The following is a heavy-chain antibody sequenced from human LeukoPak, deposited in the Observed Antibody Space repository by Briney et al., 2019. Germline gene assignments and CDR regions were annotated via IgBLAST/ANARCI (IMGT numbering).Heavy chain of an antibody. V-gene: IGHV3-48*03. D-gene: IGHD3-22*01. CDR1: GFTFSTNE. J-gene: IGHJ4*02. CDR3: AVSGYEDN. Sequence: GGSLRLSCAASGFTFSTNELNWVRQAPGKGLEWISSITSSGDATYYADSVKGRFTVFRDNAKNSLYLQMNSLKDEDTAVYYCAVSGYEDNWGQGTLVTVSS. CDR2: ITSSGDAT.